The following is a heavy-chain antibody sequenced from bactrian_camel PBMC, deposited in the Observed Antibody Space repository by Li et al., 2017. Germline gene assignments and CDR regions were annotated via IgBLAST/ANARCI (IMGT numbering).Heavy chain of an antibody. V-gene: IGHV3S59*01. Sequence: DVQLVESGGGSVQAGGSLKLSCERRGAAFGSVGCMGWFRQAPGTERKGVAALDTNNGDRTTYADSVKGRFSISRDKTQNILYLQMNDLNPDDTGMYTCASSRYVGLCSLRHRFPYRGQGTQVTVS. CDR3: ASSRYVGLCSLRHRFPY. CDR1: GAAFGSVG. J-gene: IGHJ4*01. CDR2: LDTNNGDRT. D-gene: IGHD1*01.